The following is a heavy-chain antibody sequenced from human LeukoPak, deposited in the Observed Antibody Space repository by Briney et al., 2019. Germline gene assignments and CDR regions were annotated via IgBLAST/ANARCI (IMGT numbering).Heavy chain of an antibody. CDR2: ISSRSSYI. Sequence: PGGALRLSRAASGFTFSSYSMNWVRPAPGRGREWVSSISSRSSYIYYADSVKGRFTISRDNAKNSLYLQMNSLRAEDTAVYYCARSGDYGDHVPDYWGQGTLVTVSS. CDR3: ARSGDYGDHVPDY. J-gene: IGHJ4*02. CDR1: GFTFSSYS. D-gene: IGHD4-17*01. V-gene: IGHV3-21*01.